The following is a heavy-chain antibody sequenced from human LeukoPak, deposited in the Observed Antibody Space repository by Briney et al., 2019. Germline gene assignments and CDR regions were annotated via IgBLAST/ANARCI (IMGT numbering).Heavy chain of an antibody. CDR3: ARGPIHYDYVWGSRPDLDY. J-gene: IGHJ4*02. CDR2: ISYDGSNK. V-gene: IGHV3-30*04. CDR1: GFTFSSYA. Sequence: GRSLRLSCAASGFTFSSYAMHWVRQAPGKGLEWVAVISYDGSNKYYADSVKGRFTISRDNSKNTLYLQMNSLRAEDTAVYYCARGPIHYDYVWGSRPDLDYWGQGTLVPVSS. D-gene: IGHD3-16*01.